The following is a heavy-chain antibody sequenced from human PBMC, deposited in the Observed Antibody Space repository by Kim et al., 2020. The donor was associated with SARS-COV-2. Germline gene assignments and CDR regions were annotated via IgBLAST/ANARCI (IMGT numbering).Heavy chain of an antibody. CDR2: ISAYNGNT. V-gene: IGHV1-18*01. J-gene: IGHJ6*03. CDR3: ARAGRTIFGVVIPYYYYYYMDV. CDR1: GYTFTSYG. Sequence: ASVKVSCKASGYTFTSYGISWVRQAPGQGLEWMGWISAYNGNTNYAQKLQGRVTMTTDTSTSTAYMELRSLRSDDTAVYYCARAGRTIFGVVIPYYYYYYMDVWGKGTTVTVSS. D-gene: IGHD3-3*01.